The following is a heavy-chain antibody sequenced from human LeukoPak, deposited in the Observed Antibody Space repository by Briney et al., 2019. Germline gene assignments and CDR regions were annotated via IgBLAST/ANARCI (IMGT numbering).Heavy chain of an antibody. D-gene: IGHD4-23*01. CDR2: INPNSGGT. J-gene: IGHJ3*02. V-gene: IGHV1-2*02. CDR1: GYTFTGYY. CDR3: ARETVVTPDDAFDI. Sequence: GASVKVSCKASGYTFTGYYMHWVRQAPGQGLEWMGWINPNSGGTDYAQKFQGRVTMTRDTSISTAYMELSRLRSDDTAVYYCARETVVTPDDAFDIWGQGTMVTVSS.